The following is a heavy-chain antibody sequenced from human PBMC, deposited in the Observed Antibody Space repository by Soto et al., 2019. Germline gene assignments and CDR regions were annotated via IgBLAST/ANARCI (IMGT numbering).Heavy chain of an antibody. V-gene: IGHV3-30*18. CDR2: ISYDGSNK. CDR3: AKVVGRNDPGFGY. D-gene: IGHD1-26*01. CDR1: GFTFSSYG. J-gene: IGHJ4*02. Sequence: GGSLRLSCAASGFTFSSYGMHWVRQAPGKGLEWVAVISYDGSNKYYADSVKGRFTISRDNSKNTLYLQMNSLRAEDTAVYYCAKVVGRNDPGFGYWGQGTLVTVSS.